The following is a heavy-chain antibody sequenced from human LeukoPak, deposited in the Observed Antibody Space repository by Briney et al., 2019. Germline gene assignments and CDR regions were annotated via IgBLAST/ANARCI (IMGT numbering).Heavy chain of an antibody. Sequence: ASVKVSCKASGYSFTDKYMHWVRQAPGQGLEWMGWINPNSGGTNYAQKFQGRVTMTRDTSISTAYMELSRLRSDDTAVYYCARSYGPTVDYWGQGTLVTVSS. CDR3: ARSYGPTVDY. D-gene: IGHD3-10*01. CDR1: GYSFTDKY. V-gene: IGHV1-2*02. CDR2: INPNSGGT. J-gene: IGHJ4*02.